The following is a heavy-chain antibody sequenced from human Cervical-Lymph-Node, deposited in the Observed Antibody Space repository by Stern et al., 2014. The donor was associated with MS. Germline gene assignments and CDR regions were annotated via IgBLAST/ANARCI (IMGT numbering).Heavy chain of an antibody. CDR1: GFTFDDYA. J-gene: IGHJ6*02. CDR2: ISWNSVSI. D-gene: IGHD3-22*01. Sequence: EVQLVESGGGLVQPGRSLRLSCAASGFTFDDYAMHWVRQAPGKGLEWVSGISWNSVSIGYADSVKGRFTISRDNAKNSLYLQMNSLRAEDTALYYCAKSYYDSSGYYYILSYGMDVWGQGTTVTVSS. V-gene: IGHV3-9*01. CDR3: AKSYYDSSGYYYILSYGMDV.